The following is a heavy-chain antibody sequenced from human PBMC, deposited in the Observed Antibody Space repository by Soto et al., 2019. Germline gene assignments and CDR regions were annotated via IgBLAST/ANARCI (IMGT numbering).Heavy chain of an antibody. Sequence: PSETLSLTCTVSGGSISSSSYYWGWLRQSPGKGLEWIGSIYYSGTTYYNPSLKSRVTISVDTLKNELSLKMSSVTAADTAVYYCASHSSGSYYYFDYWGQGTLVTVSS. J-gene: IGHJ4*02. D-gene: IGHD1-26*01. CDR3: ASHSSGSYYYFDY. CDR1: GGSISSSSYY. CDR2: IYYSGTT. V-gene: IGHV4-39*01.